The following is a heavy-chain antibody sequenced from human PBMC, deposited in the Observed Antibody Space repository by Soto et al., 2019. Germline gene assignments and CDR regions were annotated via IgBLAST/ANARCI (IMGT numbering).Heavy chain of an antibody. CDR2: IIPFLGKT. D-gene: IGHD3-10*01. V-gene: IGHV1-69*06. Sequence: QVQLVQSGAELKMPGSSVKVSCNTSGSIFITYGFSWVRQAPGQGLEWMGGIIPFLGKTNHAQKFQGRVTITADKDTSTVYMGLTNLTFEDTAVYFCARETAHRGASGRPLLPENFDSWGQGTLVTVSS. J-gene: IGHJ4*02. CDR1: GSIFITYG. CDR3: ARETAHRGASGRPLLPENFDS.